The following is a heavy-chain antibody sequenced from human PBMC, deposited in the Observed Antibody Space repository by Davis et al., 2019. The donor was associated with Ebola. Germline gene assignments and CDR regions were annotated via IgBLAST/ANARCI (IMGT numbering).Heavy chain of an antibody. V-gene: IGHV4-4*02. D-gene: IGHD6-13*01. CDR2: IYHSGST. Sequence: GSLRLSCAVSGGSISSSNWWSWVRQPPGKGLEWIGEIYHSGSTNYNPSLKSRVTIAVDKSKNQFSLKLSSVTAADTAVYYCARARGIAAAGIDYWGQGTLVTVSS. CDR1: GGSISSSNW. J-gene: IGHJ4*02. CDR3: ARARGIAAAGIDY.